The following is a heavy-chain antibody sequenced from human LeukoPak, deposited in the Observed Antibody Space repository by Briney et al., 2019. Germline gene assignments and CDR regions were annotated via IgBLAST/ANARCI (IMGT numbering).Heavy chain of an antibody. V-gene: IGHV3-30-3*01. Sequence: GRSLRLSCAASGSTFSSYAMHWVRQAPGKGLEWVAVISYDGSNKYYADSVKGRFTISRDNSKNTLYLQTNSLRAEDTAVYYCARVFSSSGWYYFDYWGQGTLVTVSS. CDR3: ARVFSSSGWYYFDY. CDR2: ISYDGSNK. CDR1: GSTFSSYA. D-gene: IGHD6-19*01. J-gene: IGHJ4*02.